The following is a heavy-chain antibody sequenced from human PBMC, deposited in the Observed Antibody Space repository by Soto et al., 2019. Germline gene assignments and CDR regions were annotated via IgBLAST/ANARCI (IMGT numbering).Heavy chain of an antibody. CDR2: IYPGDSDT. D-gene: IGHD1-26*01. CDR3: ARGEYSGSYYFHYYYGMDV. Sequence: ASLKISGKGSGYSFTSYWIGWVRQMPGKGLEWMGIIYPGDSDTRYSPSFQGQVTISADKSISTAYLQWSSLKASDTAMYYCARGEYSGSYYFHYYYGMDVWGQGTAVTVSS. CDR1: GYSFTSYW. V-gene: IGHV5-51*01. J-gene: IGHJ6*02.